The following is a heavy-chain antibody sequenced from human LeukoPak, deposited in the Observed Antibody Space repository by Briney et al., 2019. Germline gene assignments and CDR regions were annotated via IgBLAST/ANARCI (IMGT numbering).Heavy chain of an antibody. J-gene: IGHJ4*02. Sequence: GGALRLSCAASGVTLSSYEMNWGRQAPGKGLEWVSHISSSGSTIYYADSAKGRFTTSRDNAKNSLYLQMNILRAEDTDVYYCARGFPYYYVCSGRRAGAKDDADYWGQGTLVTVSS. D-gene: IGHD3-22*01. CDR2: ISSSGSTI. CDR3: ARGFPYYYVCSGRRAGAKDDADY. V-gene: IGHV3-48*03. CDR1: GVTLSSYE.